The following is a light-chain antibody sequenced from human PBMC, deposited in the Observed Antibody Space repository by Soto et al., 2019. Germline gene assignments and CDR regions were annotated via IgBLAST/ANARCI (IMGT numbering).Light chain of an antibody. CDR2: RDG. CDR3: AVWDQSLTGWV. V-gene: IGLV1-47*01. J-gene: IGLJ3*02. CDR1: SSNIGSHS. Sequence: QSVLAQPPSASGTPGQSLTISCSGSSSNIGSHSVYWYQPLPGTAPKLLIFRDGQRHSGVPARFFGSKSGTSASLAITGLRSEDEADYYCAVWDQSLTGWVFGGGTKLTVL.